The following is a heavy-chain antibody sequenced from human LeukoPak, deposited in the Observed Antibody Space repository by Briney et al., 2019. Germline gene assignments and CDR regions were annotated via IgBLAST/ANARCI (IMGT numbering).Heavy chain of an antibody. CDR1: GFTFSDYY. CDR2: ISSSGSTI. V-gene: IGHV3-11*01. D-gene: IGHD3-10*02. Sequence: PGGSLRLSCAASGFTFSDYYMSWVRQAPGKGLEWVSHISSSGSTIYYADSVKGRFTISRDNAKNSLYLQMNSLRAEDTAVYYCARDHELTMLGPLQGTALPDYWGQGTLVTVSS. J-gene: IGHJ4*02. CDR3: ARDHELTMLGPLQGTALPDY.